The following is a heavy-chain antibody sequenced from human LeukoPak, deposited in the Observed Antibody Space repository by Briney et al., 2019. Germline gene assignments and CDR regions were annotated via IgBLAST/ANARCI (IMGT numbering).Heavy chain of an antibody. CDR1: GFTFSSYW. D-gene: IGHD3-10*01. V-gene: IGHV3-7*01. Sequence: PGGSLRLSCAASGFTFSSYWMSWVRQAPGKGLEWVANIMKDGSEKYYVDSVKGQFTISRDNARNSLYLQMNSLRAEDTAVYYCARYLFRGGLYMPYYCDLWGRGTLVTVSS. CDR2: IMKDGSEK. J-gene: IGHJ2*01. CDR3: ARYLFRGGLYMPYYCDL.